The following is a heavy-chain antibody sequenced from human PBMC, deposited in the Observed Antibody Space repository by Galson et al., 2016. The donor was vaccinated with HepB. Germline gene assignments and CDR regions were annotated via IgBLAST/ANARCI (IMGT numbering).Heavy chain of an antibody. CDR3: AHRRGDGGYVGGFDP. D-gene: IGHD5-12*01. Sequence: LVKPTQTLTLTCTFSGFSLTTIGVGVGWIRQPPGKALEWLALIYWDDDKRYSPSLKSRLTITKDTSKDQVVLTMTKMDPVDTATYFCAHRRGDGGYVGGFDPWGQGTLVTVSS. CDR2: IYWDDDK. V-gene: IGHV2-5*02. J-gene: IGHJ5*02. CDR1: GFSLTTIGVG.